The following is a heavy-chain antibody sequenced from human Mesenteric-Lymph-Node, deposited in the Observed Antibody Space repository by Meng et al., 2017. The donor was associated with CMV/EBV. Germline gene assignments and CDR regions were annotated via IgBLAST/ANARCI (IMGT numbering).Heavy chain of an antibody. J-gene: IGHJ4*02. Sequence: SETLSLTCTVSGGSISSSNYYWGWIRQPPGKGLEWIGNIFKSGNTYYNPSLKSRLTISVGTSKNQFSLKLSSVTAADTAVYFCARNPKTDPYYYDSSGYLDYWGQGTLVTVSS. CDR1: GGSISSSNYY. V-gene: IGHV4-39*01. CDR2: IFKSGNT. D-gene: IGHD3-22*01. CDR3: ARNPKTDPYYYDSSGYLDY.